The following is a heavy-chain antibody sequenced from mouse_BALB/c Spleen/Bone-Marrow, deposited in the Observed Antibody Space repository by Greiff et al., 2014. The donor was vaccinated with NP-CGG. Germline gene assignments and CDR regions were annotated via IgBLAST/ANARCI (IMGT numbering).Heavy chain of an antibody. Sequence: QVQLKESGAELVKPGASVKLSCKASGYTFPSYWMHWGKQRPGQGLGWIGEVNPSNGRTNYNEKCKSKATLTVDKSSSSAYMQLSSLTSEDSAVYYCAPYYYGSSYGFRWYFDVWGAGTTVTVSS. CDR2: VNPSNGRT. CDR3: APYYYGSSYGFRWYFDV. CDR1: GYTFPSYW. J-gene: IGHJ1*01. V-gene: IGHV1S81*02. D-gene: IGHD1-1*01.